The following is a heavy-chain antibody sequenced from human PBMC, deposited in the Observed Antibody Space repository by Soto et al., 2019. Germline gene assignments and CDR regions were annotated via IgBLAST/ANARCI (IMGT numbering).Heavy chain of an antibody. D-gene: IGHD3-16*02. CDR1: GGSISSGGYY. CDR3: ARGTTDTFGGVIVIAY. V-gene: IGHV4-31*03. J-gene: IGHJ4*02. Sequence: QVQLQESGPGLVKPSQSLSLTCTVSGGSISSGGYYWSWIRQHPGKGLEWIGYIYYSGSTYYNPSLKSRVTISVDTSKNQFSLKLSSVTAADTAVYYCARGTTDTFGGVIVIAYWGQGTLVTVSS. CDR2: IYYSGST.